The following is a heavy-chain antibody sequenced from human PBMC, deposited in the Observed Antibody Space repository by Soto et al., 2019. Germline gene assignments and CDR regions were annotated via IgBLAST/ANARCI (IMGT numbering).Heavy chain of an antibody. J-gene: IGHJ5*01. CDR3: AGRAHVFWRGYELYDWFDS. CDR2: IYYSGST. Sequence: SETLSLTCTGSGGSISSYYWSWIRQPPGKGLEWIGYIYYSGSTNYNPSLKSRVTISVDTSKNQFSLKLSSVTAADTAVYYCAGRAHVFWRGYELYDWFDSWG. V-gene: IGHV4-59*01. D-gene: IGHD3-3*01. CDR1: GGSISSYY.